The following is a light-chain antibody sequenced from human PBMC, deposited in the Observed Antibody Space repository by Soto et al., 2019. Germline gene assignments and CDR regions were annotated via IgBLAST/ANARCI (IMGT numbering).Light chain of an antibody. CDR1: SGHSGYI. Sequence: QSVLTQSSSASASLGSSVTLTCTLSSGHSGYIIAWHQQQPGKAPRYLMKLEGSGSYNKGSGVPDRFSGSSSGADRYLTISNLQSEDEADYYCETWDSNSRLFGGGTKLTVL. CDR2: LEGSGSY. CDR3: ETWDSNSRL. J-gene: IGLJ3*02. V-gene: IGLV4-60*03.